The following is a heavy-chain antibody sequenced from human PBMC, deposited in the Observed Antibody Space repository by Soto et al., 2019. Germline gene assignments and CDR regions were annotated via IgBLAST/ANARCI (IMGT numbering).Heavy chain of an antibody. Sequence: QVQLVESGGGVVQPGRSLRLSCAASGYTFSRHGMHWARQAPGKGLEWVAVISYDGSKKYYEDSVKGRFTISRDNSKNTLYLQVNSLRAGDTAVYYCAKDRVESGLGEVDYWGQGTLVTVSS. V-gene: IGHV3-30*18. D-gene: IGHD3-16*01. CDR1: GYTFSRHG. CDR2: ISYDGSKK. J-gene: IGHJ4*02. CDR3: AKDRVESGLGEVDY.